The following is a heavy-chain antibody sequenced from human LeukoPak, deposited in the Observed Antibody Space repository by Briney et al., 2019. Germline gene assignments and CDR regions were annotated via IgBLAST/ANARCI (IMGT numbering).Heavy chain of an antibody. CDR3: ARDPGYGDYGARFFDY. D-gene: IGHD4-17*01. J-gene: IGHJ4*02. Sequence: ASVKVSCKASGYTFTSYYMHWVRQAPGQGLEWMGIINPSGGSTSYAQKFQGRVTMTRDTSTSTVYMELSSLRSEDTAVYYCARDPGYGDYGARFFDYWGQGTLVTVSS. CDR2: INPSGGST. V-gene: IGHV1-46*01. CDR1: GYTFTSYY.